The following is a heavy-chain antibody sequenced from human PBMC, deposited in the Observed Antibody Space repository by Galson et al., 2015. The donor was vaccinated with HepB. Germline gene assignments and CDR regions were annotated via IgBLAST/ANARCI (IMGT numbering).Heavy chain of an antibody. J-gene: IGHJ5*02. CDR2: ISTSSSTI. CDR3: ARYRPERVPASPSSWFDP. CDR1: GFTFSSYS. Sequence: SLRLSCAASGFTFSSYSMNWVRQAPGKGLEWVSYISTSSSTIYYADSVKGRFTISRDNAKNSLYLQMNSLRAEDTAVYYWARYRPERVPASPSSWFDPWGQGTLVTVSS. V-gene: IGHV3-48*01. D-gene: IGHD2-2*01.